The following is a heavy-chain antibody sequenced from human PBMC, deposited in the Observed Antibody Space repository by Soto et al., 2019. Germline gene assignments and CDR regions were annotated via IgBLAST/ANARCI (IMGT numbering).Heavy chain of an antibody. V-gene: IGHV1-2*04. D-gene: IGHD2-21*01. J-gene: IGHJ6*03. CDR1: GYTFTGYY. Sequence: ASVKVSCKASGYTFTGYYMHWVRQAPGQGLEWMGWINPNSGGTNYAQKFQGWVTMTRDTSISTAYMELSRLRSDDTAVYYCARWGVGGASLYYYYMDVWGKGTTVTVSS. CDR3: ARWGVGGASLYYYYMDV. CDR2: INPNSGGT.